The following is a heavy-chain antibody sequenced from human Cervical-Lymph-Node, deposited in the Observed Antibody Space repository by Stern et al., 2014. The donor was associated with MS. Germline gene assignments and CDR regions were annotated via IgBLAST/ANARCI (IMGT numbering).Heavy chain of an antibody. CDR1: GFSFDDYA. J-gene: IGHJ4*02. Sequence: EVQLVESGGGLVQPGRSLRLSCVASGFSFDDYAMHWVRQVPGKGLEWVSGIGWNGHSVTYADSVRGRFTISRDNAQNSLYLEMNSLRPEDTAFYFCARDGENGLTYYFDYWGQGTLVTVSS. CDR2: IGWNGHSV. V-gene: IGHV3-9*01. CDR3: ARDGENGLTYYFDY. D-gene: IGHD3-10*01.